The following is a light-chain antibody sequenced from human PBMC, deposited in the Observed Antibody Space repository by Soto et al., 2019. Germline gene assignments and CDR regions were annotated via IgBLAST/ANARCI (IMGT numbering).Light chain of an antibody. V-gene: IGKV1-39*01. CDR3: LQSSSTPPFT. CDR1: QTISIY. Sequence: DIQMTQSPSSLSASVGDRVTMTCRASQTISIYLNWYQQKPGKAPKILIYAASRLRSGVPSRFSADGSGTDFTLTISSLQPEDFATYYCLQSSSTPPFTFGPGPKVDIK. CDR2: AAS. J-gene: IGKJ3*01.